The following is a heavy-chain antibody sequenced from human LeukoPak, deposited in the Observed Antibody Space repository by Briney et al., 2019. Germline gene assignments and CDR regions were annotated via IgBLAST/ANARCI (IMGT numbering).Heavy chain of an antibody. J-gene: IGHJ4*02. D-gene: IGHD6-19*01. CDR1: GFTFSSYA. V-gene: IGHV3-64*01. CDR2: ISSNGGST. CDR3: ARDRSSGWYYYFDY. Sequence: GGSLRLSCAASGFTFSSYAMHWVRQAPGKGLEYVSAISSNGGSTYYANSVKGRFTISRGNSKNTLYLQMGSLRAEDMAVYYCARDRSSGWYYYFDYWGQGTLVTVSS.